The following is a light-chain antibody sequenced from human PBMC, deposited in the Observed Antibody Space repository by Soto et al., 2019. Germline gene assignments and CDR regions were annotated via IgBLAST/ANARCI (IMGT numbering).Light chain of an antibody. Sequence: QSVLTQPASVSGSPGQSITISCTGTSSDVGGYNYVSWYQQHPGKAPKLMIYDVSYRPSGVSNRFSGSKSGNTASLTISGXXXXXXXXYYCSSYTSSSTVVFGGGTKLTVL. V-gene: IGLV2-14*01. CDR3: SSYTSSSTVV. CDR1: SSDVGGYNY. CDR2: DVS. J-gene: IGLJ3*02.